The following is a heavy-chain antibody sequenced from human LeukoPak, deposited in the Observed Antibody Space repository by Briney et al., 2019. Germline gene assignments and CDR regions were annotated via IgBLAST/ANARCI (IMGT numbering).Heavy chain of an antibody. CDR1: GFTFSSYA. D-gene: IGHD6-13*01. CDR2: ISGSGTTT. J-gene: IGHJ4*02. Sequence: GSLRLPCAASGFTFSSYAMSWVRQAPGKGLDWGSAISGSGTTTYYADSVKGRFTISRDISKNALFLQMDRLRAEDRAVHFCAKPLSAASGTDFHYWGQGTLVTVSS. V-gene: IGHV3-23*01. CDR3: AKPLSAASGTDFHY.